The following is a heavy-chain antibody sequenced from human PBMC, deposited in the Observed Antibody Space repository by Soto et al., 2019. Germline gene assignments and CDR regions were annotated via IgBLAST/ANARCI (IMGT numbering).Heavy chain of an antibody. CDR3: VPGSSGGVGEDR. CDR1: GFTFAGHA. J-gene: IGHJ5*02. D-gene: IGHD1-26*01. Sequence: LRLSCLASGFTFAGHAMTWVRQAPGKGLEWVSTISESGATTYYADSVKGRFTISRDNSKNTLFLQLSSLRVEDTALYYCVPGSSGGVGEDRWGQGTLVTVSS. V-gene: IGHV3-23*01. CDR2: ISESGATT.